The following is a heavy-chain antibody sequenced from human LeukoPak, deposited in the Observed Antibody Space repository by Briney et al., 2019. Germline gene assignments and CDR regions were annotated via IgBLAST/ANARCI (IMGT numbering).Heavy chain of an antibody. V-gene: IGHV3-49*04. CDR1: GFTFGDYA. Sequence: GGSLRLSCTASGFTFGDYAMSWVRQAPGKGLEWVGFIRSKAYGGTTEYAASVKGRFTISRDDSKSIAYLQMNSLKTEDTAVYYCTRDFVHYYDSSGYYPPPFDYWGQGTLVTVSS. CDR3: TRDFVHYYDSSGYYPPPFDY. CDR2: IRSKAYGGTT. J-gene: IGHJ4*02. D-gene: IGHD3-22*01.